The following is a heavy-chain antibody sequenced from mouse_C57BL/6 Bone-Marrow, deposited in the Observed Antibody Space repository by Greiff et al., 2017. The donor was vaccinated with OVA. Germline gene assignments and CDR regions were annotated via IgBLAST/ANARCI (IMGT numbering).Heavy chain of an antibody. J-gene: IGHJ1*03. Sequence: EVQLVESGPELVKPGASVKMSCKASGYTFTDYNMHWVKQSHGKSLEWIGYINPNNGGTSYNQKFKGKATLTVNKSSSTAYMELRSLTSEDSAVYYCARASYSNWYFDVWGTGTTVTVSS. CDR3: ARASYSNWYFDV. CDR2: INPNNGGT. D-gene: IGHD2-12*01. CDR1: GYTFTDYN. V-gene: IGHV1-22*01.